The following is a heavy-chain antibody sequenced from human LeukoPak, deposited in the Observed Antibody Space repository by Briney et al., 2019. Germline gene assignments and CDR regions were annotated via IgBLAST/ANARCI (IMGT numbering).Heavy chain of an antibody. CDR3: ARDRLTPYSSSNDAFDI. CDR1: GFTLSNAW. J-gene: IGHJ3*02. V-gene: IGHV3-21*01. D-gene: IGHD6-13*01. Sequence: PGGSLRLSCAASGFTLSNAWMSWVRQAPGKGLEWVSSISSSSSYIYYADSVKGRFTISRDNAKNSLYLQMNSLRAEDTAVYYCARDRLTPYSSSNDAFDIWGQGTMVTVSS. CDR2: ISSSSSYI.